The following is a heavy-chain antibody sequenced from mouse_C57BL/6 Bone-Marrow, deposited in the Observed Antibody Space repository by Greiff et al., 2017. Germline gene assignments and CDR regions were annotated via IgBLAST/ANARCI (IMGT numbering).Heavy chain of an antibody. Sequence: VMLVESGPELVKPGASVKISCKASGYAFSSSWMNWVKQRPGKGLEWIGRIYPGDGDTNYNGKFKGKATLTADKACSTAYMQLSSLTSEDSAVYFCARLYGNCGFDYWGQGTTLTVSS. CDR2: IYPGDGDT. V-gene: IGHV1-82*01. D-gene: IGHD2-1*01. CDR3: ARLYGNCGFDY. J-gene: IGHJ2*01. CDR1: GYAFSSSW.